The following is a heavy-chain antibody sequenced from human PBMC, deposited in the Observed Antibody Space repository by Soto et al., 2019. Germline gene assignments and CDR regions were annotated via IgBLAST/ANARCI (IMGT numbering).Heavy chain of an antibody. J-gene: IGHJ4*02. Sequence: SETLSLTCTVSGGSISRGDYYWSLIRQPPGKGLEWIGYIYYSGSTYYNPSLKSRVTISVDTSKNQFSLKLSSVTAADTAVYYCARAVETKRGFDYWGQGTLVTVSS. D-gene: IGHD1-1*01. CDR3: ARAVETKRGFDY. V-gene: IGHV4-30-4*01. CDR1: GGSISRGDYY. CDR2: IYYSGST.